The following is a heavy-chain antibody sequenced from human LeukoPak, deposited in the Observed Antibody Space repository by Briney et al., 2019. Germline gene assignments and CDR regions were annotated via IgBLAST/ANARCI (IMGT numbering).Heavy chain of an antibody. D-gene: IGHD2-2*02. J-gene: IGHJ5*02. CDR3: ARGQGYCSSTSCYTSFDP. Sequence: SETLSLTCAVYGGSFSGYYWSWIRQSPGKGLEWIGEINHSGSTNYNPSLKSRVTISVDTSKNQFSLKLNSVTAADTAVYYCARGQGYCSSTSCYTSFDPWGQGTLVTVSS. CDR1: GGSFSGYY. V-gene: IGHV4-34*01. CDR2: INHSGST.